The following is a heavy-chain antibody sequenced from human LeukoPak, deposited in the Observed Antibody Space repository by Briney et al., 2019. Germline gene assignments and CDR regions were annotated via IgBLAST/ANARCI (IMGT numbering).Heavy chain of an antibody. J-gene: IGHJ3*02. V-gene: IGHV1-18*01. Sequence: GASVKVSCKASGGTFSSYAISWVRQAPGQGLEWMGWISAYNGNTNYAQKLQGRVTMTTDTSTSTAYMELRSPRSDDTAVYYCARAPRSGHAFDIWGQGTMVTVSS. CDR3: ARAPRSGHAFDI. CDR1: GGTFSSYA. CDR2: ISAYNGNT.